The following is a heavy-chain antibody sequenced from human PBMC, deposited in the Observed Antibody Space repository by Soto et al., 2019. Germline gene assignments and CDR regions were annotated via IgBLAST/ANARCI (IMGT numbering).Heavy chain of an antibody. CDR3: ARDPWAADY. J-gene: IGHJ4*02. CDR2: IYSGGST. Sequence: PGGSLRLSCAASGVTVSTKYMSWVRQAPGKGLEWVSVIYSGGSTFYADSVRGRFTISRDNSKNTVNLQMNSLRAEDTAVYYCARDPWAADYWGQGTLVTVS. D-gene: IGHD3-16*01. V-gene: IGHV3-66*01. CDR1: GVTVSTKY.